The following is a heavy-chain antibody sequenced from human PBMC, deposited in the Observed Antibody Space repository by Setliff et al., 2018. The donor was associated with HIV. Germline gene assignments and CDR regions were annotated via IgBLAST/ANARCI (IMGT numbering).Heavy chain of an antibody. CDR3: ARVPHRVVGTTTLLYHFDY. D-gene: IGHD1-26*01. J-gene: IGHJ4*02. V-gene: IGHV4-59*08. CDR2: IYYSGTT. Sequence: PSETLSLTCTVSGGSMSSYYWSWIRQPPGKGLEWIGYIYYSGTTYYNPSLKSRVTISVDTTTNQVSLQVNSVTAVDTAVYYCARVPHRVVGTTTLLYHFDYWGLGTLVTVSS. CDR1: GGSMSSYY.